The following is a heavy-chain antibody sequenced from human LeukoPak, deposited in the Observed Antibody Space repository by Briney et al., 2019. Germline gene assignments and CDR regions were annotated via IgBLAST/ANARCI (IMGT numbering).Heavy chain of an antibody. V-gene: IGHV3-23*01. CDR3: AKEAVGGGWYCHGFDP. J-gene: IGHJ5*02. CDR2: ISGSGGST. D-gene: IGHD6-19*01. Sequence: GGSLRLSCAASGFTFSSYSMNWVRQAPGKGLEWVSAISGSGGSTYYADSVKGRFTISRDNSKNTLYLQMNSLRAEDTAVYYCAKEAVGGGWYCHGFDPWGQGTLVTVSS. CDR1: GFTFSSYS.